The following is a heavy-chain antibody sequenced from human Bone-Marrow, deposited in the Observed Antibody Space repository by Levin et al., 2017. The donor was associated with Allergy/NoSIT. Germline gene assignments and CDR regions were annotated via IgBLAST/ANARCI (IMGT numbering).Heavy chain of an antibody. J-gene: IGHJ4*02. V-gene: IGHV3-23*01. D-gene: IGHD4-11*01. CDR1: GFTFSNHA. Sequence: RTGGSLRLSCAASGFTFSNHAMSWLRQAPGEGLEWVSALGGGGGAKNYADSVRGRFTISRDNSKNILFLQMNSLRAEDTAVYFCAKEGVSANDNYESHFDHWGQGTLVTVSS. CDR3: AKEGVSANDNYESHFDH. CDR2: LGGGGGAK.